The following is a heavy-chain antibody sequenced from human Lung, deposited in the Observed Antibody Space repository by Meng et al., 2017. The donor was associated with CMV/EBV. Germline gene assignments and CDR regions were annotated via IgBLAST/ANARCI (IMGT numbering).Heavy chain of an antibody. J-gene: IGHJ4*02. CDR1: GGSISSSSYY. CDR3: ARQESSWYYFDY. D-gene: IGHD6-13*01. V-gene: IGHV4-39*01. Sequence: SETLSLTCTVSGGSISSSSYYWGWIRQPPGKGLEWIGSIYYSGSTYYNPSLKSRVTISVDTSKNQFSLKLSSVTAADTAVYYCARQESSWYYFDYLGQGTLVTVSS. CDR2: IYYSGST.